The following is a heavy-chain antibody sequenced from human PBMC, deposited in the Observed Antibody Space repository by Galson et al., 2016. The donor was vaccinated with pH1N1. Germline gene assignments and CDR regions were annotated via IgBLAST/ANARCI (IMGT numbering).Heavy chain of an antibody. V-gene: IGHV4-39*01. D-gene: IGHD2-8*01. CDR3: VNCRALINGGFDF. J-gene: IGHJ4*02. Sequence: SETLSLTCTVSGGSISGSNYYWNWIRRPPGKGLEWIGSINYSGSTYYNPSLKSRVTVFVDTSKNQFSLKMTSVSAYDTAVYYCVNCRALINGGFDFGGQGNLVAVSS. CDR2: INYSGST. CDR1: GGSISGSNYY.